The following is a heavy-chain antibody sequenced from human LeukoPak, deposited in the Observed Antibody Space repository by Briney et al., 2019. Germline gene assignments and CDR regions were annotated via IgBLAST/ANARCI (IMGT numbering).Heavy chain of an antibody. D-gene: IGHD2-15*01. V-gene: IGHV3-23*01. CDR1: GFTFSTYA. J-gene: IGHJ4*02. CDR3: AKDTCSGGNCYFPFDF. Sequence: GGSLRLSCVASGFTFSTYAMNWVRQAPGKGLEWTSGISASGGTTYYADSVKGRFNISRDNSKDTLYLQMNSLRAEDTAVYFCAKDTCSGGNCYFPFDFWGQGTLVTVSS. CDR2: ISASGGTT.